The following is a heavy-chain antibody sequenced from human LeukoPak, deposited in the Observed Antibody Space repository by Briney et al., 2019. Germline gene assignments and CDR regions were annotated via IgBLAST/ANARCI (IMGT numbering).Heavy chain of an antibody. J-gene: IGHJ3*02. CDR1: GFTVSSNY. Sequence: PGGSLRLSCAASGFTVSSNYMSWVRQAPGKGLEWVSAISGSGGSTYYADSVKGRFTISRDNSKNTLYLQMNSLRAEDTAVYYCAKVTYYGSGSYYNADAFDIWGQGTMVTVSS. V-gene: IGHV3-23*01. CDR3: AKVTYYGSGSYYNADAFDI. D-gene: IGHD3-10*01. CDR2: ISGSGGST.